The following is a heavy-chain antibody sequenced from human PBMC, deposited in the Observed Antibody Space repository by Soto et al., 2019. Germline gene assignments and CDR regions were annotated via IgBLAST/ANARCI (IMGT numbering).Heavy chain of an antibody. CDR1: GYTFSSYY. J-gene: IGHJ4*02. CDR3: ARSLAAAATRPFDY. V-gene: IGHV1-46*03. Sequence: QVQLVQSGAEVKKPGASVKVSCKASGYTFSSYYMHWVRQAPGQGLEWMGIINPSGGTTNYAQKFRGRVTMTRDTSTSTVYMELSSLRSEDTAVYYCARSLAAAATRPFDYWGQGTLVTVSS. D-gene: IGHD6-13*01. CDR2: INPSGGTT.